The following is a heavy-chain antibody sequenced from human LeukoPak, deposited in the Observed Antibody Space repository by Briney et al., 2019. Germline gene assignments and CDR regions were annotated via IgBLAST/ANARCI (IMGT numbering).Heavy chain of an antibody. CDR1: GYTFTSYD. CDR3: AREACSGGSCYGNWFDP. V-gene: IGHV1-8*01. J-gene: IGHJ5*02. Sequence: ASVKVSCKASGYTFTSYDINWVRQATGQGLEWMGWMNPNSGNTGYAQKFQGRVTMTRNTSTSTAYMELSSLRSEDTAVYYCAREACSGGSCYGNWFDPWGQGTLVTVSS. D-gene: IGHD2-15*01. CDR2: MNPNSGNT.